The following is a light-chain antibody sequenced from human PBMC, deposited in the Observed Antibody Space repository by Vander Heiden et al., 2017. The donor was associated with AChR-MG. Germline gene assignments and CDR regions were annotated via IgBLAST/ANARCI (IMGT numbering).Light chain of an antibody. CDR2: LGS. J-gene: IGKJ4*01. Sequence: DIVMTQSPLSLPVTPGEPASISCRSSQSLLHSNGYNYLDWYLQKPGQSPQLLIYLGSNRASGVPDRFSGGGSGTDFSLTISRVQAEDVGVYYCMQALQTPLTFGGGTKVEI. V-gene: IGKV2-28*01. CDR1: QSLLHSNGYNY. CDR3: MQALQTPLT.